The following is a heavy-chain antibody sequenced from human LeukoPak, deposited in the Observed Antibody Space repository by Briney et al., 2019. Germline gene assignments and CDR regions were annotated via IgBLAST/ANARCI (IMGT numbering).Heavy chain of an antibody. CDR3: ARGYTMVRGVIGGYFDY. CDR1: GGSISSYY. V-gene: IGHV4-59*01. CDR2: IYYSGST. D-gene: IGHD3-10*01. J-gene: IGHJ4*02. Sequence: PSETLSLTCTVSGGSISSYYWSWIRQPPGKGLEWIGYIYYSGSTNYNPSLKSRATISVDTSKNQLSLKLSSVTAADTAVYYCARGYTMVRGVIGGYFDYWGQGTLVTVSS.